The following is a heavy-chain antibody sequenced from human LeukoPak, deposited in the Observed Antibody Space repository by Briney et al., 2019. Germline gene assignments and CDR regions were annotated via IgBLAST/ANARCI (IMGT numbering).Heavy chain of an antibody. CDR2: IYYSGST. V-gene: IGHV4-38-2*02. CDR1: GYSISSGYY. Sequence: PSETLSLTCTVSGYSISSGYYWGWIRQPPGKGLEWIGYIYYSGSTYYNPSLKSRVTISVDTSKNQFSLKLSSVTAADTAVYYCAREGVEGYTFDYWGQGTLVTVSS. D-gene: IGHD5-18*01. CDR3: AREGVEGYTFDY. J-gene: IGHJ4*02.